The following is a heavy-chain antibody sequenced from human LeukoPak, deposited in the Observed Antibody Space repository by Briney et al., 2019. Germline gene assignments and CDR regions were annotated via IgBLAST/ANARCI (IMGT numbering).Heavy chain of an antibody. CDR3: ARMITTYYYDSSGYTP. V-gene: IGHV3-7*01. J-gene: IGHJ4*02. D-gene: IGHD3-22*01. CDR2: IKQDGSEK. CDR1: GFTFSSYW. Sequence: GGTLRLSCAASGFTFSSYWMSWVRQAPGKGLEWVANIKQDGSEKYYVDSVKGRFTISRDNAKNSLYLQMNSLRAEDTAVYYCARMITTYYYDSSGYTPWGQGTLVTVSS.